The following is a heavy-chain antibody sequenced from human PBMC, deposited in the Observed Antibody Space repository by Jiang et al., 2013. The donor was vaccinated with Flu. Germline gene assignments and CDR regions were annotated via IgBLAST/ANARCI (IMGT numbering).Heavy chain of an antibody. CDR2: INPNSGGT. Sequence: VRQAPGQGLEWMGSINPNSGGTKYAQKFQGRVTMTRDTSTGTVFMELSRLRSEDTAVYYCARDPDFYDSRNYFDYWGQGTPVTVSS. D-gene: IGHD3-22*01. CDR3: ARDPDFYDSRNYFDY. J-gene: IGHJ4*02. V-gene: IGHV1-2*02.